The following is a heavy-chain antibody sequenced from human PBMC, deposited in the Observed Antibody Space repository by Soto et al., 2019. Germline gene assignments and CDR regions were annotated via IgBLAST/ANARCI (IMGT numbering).Heavy chain of an antibody. J-gene: IGHJ6*03. CDR3: ARGYCSSTSCYLVGNYYYYYYMDV. CDR1: GFTFSSYW. D-gene: IGHD2-2*01. V-gene: IGHV3-7*04. Sequence: EVQLVESGGGLVQPGGSLRLSCAASGFTFSSYWMSWVRQAPGKGLEWVANIKQDGSEKYYVDSVKGRFTISRDNAKNSLYLQMNSLRAEDTAVYYCARGYCSSTSCYLVGNYYYYYYMDVWGKGTTVTVSS. CDR2: IKQDGSEK.